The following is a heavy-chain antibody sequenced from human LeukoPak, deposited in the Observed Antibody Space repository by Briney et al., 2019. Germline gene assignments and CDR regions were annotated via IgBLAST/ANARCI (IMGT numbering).Heavy chain of an antibody. CDR2: ISSSGGTI. Sequence: GGSLRLSCAASGFTFSDYYMSWIRQAPGKGLEWVSYISSSGGTIYYADSVKGRFTISRDNAKNSLYLQMNSLRAEDTAVYYCARPYYDFWSGSVDYWGQGTLVTVSS. V-gene: IGHV3-11*01. CDR1: GFTFSDYY. J-gene: IGHJ4*02. CDR3: ARPYYDFWSGSVDY. D-gene: IGHD3-3*01.